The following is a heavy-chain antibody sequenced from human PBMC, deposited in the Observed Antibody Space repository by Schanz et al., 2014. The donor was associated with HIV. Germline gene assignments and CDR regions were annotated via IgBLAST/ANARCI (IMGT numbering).Heavy chain of an antibody. Sequence: QVQLVESGGGVVQPGTSLRLSCAASGFTFSNYAIHWVRQAPGKGLEGVTLIWNDGTSKYYADSVKGRFTISRDASKNALYLQMNSLRAEDTAVYYCAKDHYDFRLSPHDYWGQGTLVTVSS. CDR2: IWNDGTSK. V-gene: IGHV3-33*03. CDR1: GFTFSNYA. D-gene: IGHD3-3*01. J-gene: IGHJ4*02. CDR3: AKDHYDFRLSPHDY.